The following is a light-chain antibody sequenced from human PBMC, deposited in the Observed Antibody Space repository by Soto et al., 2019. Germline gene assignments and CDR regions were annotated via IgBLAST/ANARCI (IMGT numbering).Light chain of an antibody. CDR1: QSVSSSY. CDR3: QQYGSSVT. J-gene: IGKJ4*01. V-gene: IGKV3-20*01. CDR2: GAS. Sequence: EIVLTQSPGTLSLSPGERATLSCRASQSVSSSYLAWYQQKPGKAPRLLIYGASSRATGIPDRFSGSGSGTDFTLTISRLEPEDFAVYYCQQYGSSVTFGGGNKVEIK.